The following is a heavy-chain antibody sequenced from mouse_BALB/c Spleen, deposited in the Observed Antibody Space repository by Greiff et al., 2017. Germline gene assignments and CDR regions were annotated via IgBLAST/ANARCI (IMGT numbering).Heavy chain of an antibody. J-gene: IGHJ2*01. CDR1: GYTFTSYW. CDR2: IYPGNSDT. Sequence: EVKLVESGTVLARPGASVKMSCKASGYTFTSYWMHWVKQRPGQGLEWIGAIYPGNSDTSYNQKFKGKAKLTAVTSTSTAYMELSSLTNEDSAVYYCTRFRLLGYFDYWGQGTTLTVSS. V-gene: IGHV1-5*01. CDR3: TRFRLLGYFDY. D-gene: IGHD4-1*01.